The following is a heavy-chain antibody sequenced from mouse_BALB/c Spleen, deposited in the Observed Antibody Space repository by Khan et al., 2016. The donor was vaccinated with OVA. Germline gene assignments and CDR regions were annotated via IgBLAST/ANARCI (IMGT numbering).Heavy chain of an antibody. Sequence: EVELVESGGGLVKPGGSLKLSCAASGFTFSNYAMSWVRQTPEKRLEWVATISSGGSYTYYPDSVKGRFTISRDNAKNTLYLQMSSLRSEDTAMYYCARQGWELRGYALDYWGQGTSVTVSS. CDR3: ARQGWELRGYALDY. V-gene: IGHV5-9-3*01. D-gene: IGHD2-1*01. CDR1: GFTFSNYA. CDR2: ISSGGSYT. J-gene: IGHJ4*01.